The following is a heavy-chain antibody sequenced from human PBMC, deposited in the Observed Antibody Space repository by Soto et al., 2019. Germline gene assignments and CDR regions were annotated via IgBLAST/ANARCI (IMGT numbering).Heavy chain of an antibody. CDR3: ATDPPTSDFWSGYLFDP. CDR1: GYTLTELS. V-gene: IGHV1-24*01. J-gene: IGHJ5*02. Sequence: ASVKVSCKVSGYTLTELSMHWVRQAPGKGLEWMGGFDPEDGETIYAQKFQGRVTMTEDTSTDTAYMELSSLRSEDTAVYYCATDPPTSDFWSGYLFDPWGQGTLVTVSS. D-gene: IGHD3-3*01. CDR2: FDPEDGET.